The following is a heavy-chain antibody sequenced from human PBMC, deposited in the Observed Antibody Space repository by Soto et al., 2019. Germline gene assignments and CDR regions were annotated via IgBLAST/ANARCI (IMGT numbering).Heavy chain of an antibody. D-gene: IGHD1-26*01. CDR2: VRRRVHGYTT. V-gene: IGHV3-72*01. J-gene: IGHJ4*02. CDR1: GFSFSDHY. CDR3: VRVGIVGTPGSLDH. Sequence: EVQLVETGGDLVQPGRSLRLSCAASGFSFSDHYMDWVRQAPGKGLEWVGRVRRRVHGYTTEYAASVRGRFTISRDDSKNSLYLQMNSLKTEDTAVYYCVRVGIVGTPGSLDHWCQGTLVTVSS.